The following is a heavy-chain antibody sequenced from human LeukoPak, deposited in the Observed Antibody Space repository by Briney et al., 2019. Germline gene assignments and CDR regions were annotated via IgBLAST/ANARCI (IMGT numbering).Heavy chain of an antibody. D-gene: IGHD4-11*01. V-gene: IGHV4-39*07. Sequence: KASETLSLTCTVSGGSISSSTYYWAWIRQPPGKGLEWIGSIDYSGSTYSNPSLKSRITISVDTSKNQFSLKLSSVTAADTAVYYCARGLTTVTLRGQNPHFDPWGQGTLVTVSS. CDR1: GGSISSSTYY. CDR3: ARGLTTVTLRGQNPHFDP. J-gene: IGHJ5*02. CDR2: IDYSGST.